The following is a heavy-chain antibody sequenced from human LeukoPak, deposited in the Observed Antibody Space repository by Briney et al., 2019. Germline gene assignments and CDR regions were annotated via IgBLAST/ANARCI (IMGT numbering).Heavy chain of an antibody. CDR3: ASRTPLGSPYYYYGMDV. J-gene: IGHJ6*02. D-gene: IGHD2-15*01. Sequence: ASVKVSCKASGYTFTSYYMHWVRQAPGQGLEWMGIINPSGGSTSYAQKFQGRVTMTRDTSTSTVYMELSSLRSEDTAVYYCASRTPLGSPYYYYGMDVWGQGTTVTVSS. V-gene: IGHV1-46*01. CDR2: INPSGGST. CDR1: GYTFTSYY.